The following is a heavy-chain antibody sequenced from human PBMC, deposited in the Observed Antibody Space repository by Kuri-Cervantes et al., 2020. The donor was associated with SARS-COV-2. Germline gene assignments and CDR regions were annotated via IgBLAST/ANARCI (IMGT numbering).Heavy chain of an antibody. CDR2: IYWNGDK. V-gene: IGHV2-5*01. D-gene: IGHD2-2*01. CDR1: GFSLSTSGVG. CDR3: ANRLGYQVLGAFDI. J-gene: IGHJ3*02. Sequence: GPTLVKPTQTLTLTCTFSGFSLSTSGVGVGWIRQSPGEALEWLGIIYWNGDKRYSPSLRSRLTITKDPSKNQVVLTMTNTDPVDTGTYYCANRLGYQVLGAFDIWGQGTMVTVSS.